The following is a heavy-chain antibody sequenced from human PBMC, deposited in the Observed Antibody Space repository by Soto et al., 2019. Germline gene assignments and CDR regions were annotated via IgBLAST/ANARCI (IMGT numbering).Heavy chain of an antibody. CDR3: ASSRLGSGSYWYYFDY. CDR2: IYYSGST. CDR1: GGSISSGGYY. Sequence: PSETLSLTCTVSGGSISSGGYYWSWIRQHPGKGLEWIGYIYYSGSTYYNPSLKSRVTISVDTSKNQFSLKLSSVTAADTAVYYCASSRLGSGSYWYYFDYWGQGTLVTVSS. J-gene: IGHJ4*02. D-gene: IGHD1-26*01. V-gene: IGHV4-31*03.